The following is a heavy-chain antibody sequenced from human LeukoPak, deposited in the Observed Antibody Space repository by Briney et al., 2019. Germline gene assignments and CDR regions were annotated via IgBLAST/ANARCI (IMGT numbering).Heavy chain of an antibody. CDR2: ISGSGGST. CDR1: GFTFSSYA. V-gene: IGHV3-23*01. Sequence: GGSLRLSCAASGFTFSSYAMSWVRQAPGKGLEWVSAISGSGGSTYYADSLKGRFTISRDNSKNTLYLQMNSLRAEGTAVYYCAKDAPVNIVVVPAANSWGQGTLVTVSS. D-gene: IGHD2-2*01. CDR3: AKDAPVNIVVVPAANS. J-gene: IGHJ4*02.